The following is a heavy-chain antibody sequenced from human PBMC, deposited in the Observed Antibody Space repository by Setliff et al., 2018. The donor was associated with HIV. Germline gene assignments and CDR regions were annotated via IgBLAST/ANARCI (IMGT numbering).Heavy chain of an antibody. D-gene: IGHD3-22*01. CDR3: AREIVTLYTGGHYLYGIDV. CDR2: ITSTGSTI. J-gene: IGHJ6*02. Sequence: GGSLRLSCAASGFTFSDCSMNWVRQAPGKGLEWISYITSTGSTIFYADSVKGRFTISRDNDKNSLYLQMNSLRAGDTAVYYCAREIVTLYTGGHYLYGIDVWGQGTAVTVSS. CDR1: GFTFSDCS. V-gene: IGHV3-48*01.